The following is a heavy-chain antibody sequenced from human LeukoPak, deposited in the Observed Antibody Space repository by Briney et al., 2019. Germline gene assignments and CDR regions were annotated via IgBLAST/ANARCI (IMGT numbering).Heavy chain of an antibody. CDR2: ISGSGGAT. V-gene: IGHV3-23*01. J-gene: IGHJ4*02. CDR1: GFTFSSYA. Sequence: GGSLRLSCAASGFTFSSYAMSWVRQAPGKGLEWVSVISGSGGATYYADSVKGRLTISRDNSKNTLYLQMNSLRAEDTAVYYCAKDGVATITYDYWGQGTLVTVSS. D-gene: IGHD5-12*01. CDR3: AKDGVATITYDY.